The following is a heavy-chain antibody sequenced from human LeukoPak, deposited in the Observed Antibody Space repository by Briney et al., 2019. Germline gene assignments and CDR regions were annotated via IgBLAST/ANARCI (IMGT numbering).Heavy chain of an antibody. D-gene: IGHD3-10*01. CDR2: IWDDGSFK. Sequence: GGSLRLSCAASGXSFSSYGMHWVRQAPVKGLEWVAVIWDDGSFKDHVDSVKGRFTISRDNSKNTLYLQMNSLTVEDTAVYYCAKDSRAMVRGVIDYWGQGTLVTVSS. CDR3: AKDSRAMVRGVIDY. V-gene: IGHV3-33*06. CDR1: GXSFSSYG. J-gene: IGHJ4*02.